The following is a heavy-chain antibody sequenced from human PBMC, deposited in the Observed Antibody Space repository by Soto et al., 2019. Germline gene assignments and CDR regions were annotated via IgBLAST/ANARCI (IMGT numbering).Heavy chain of an antibody. D-gene: IGHD6-19*01. CDR3: AQRSGWYQGAFDI. CDR2: INPNSGGT. V-gene: IGHV1-2*04. CDR1: GSTFPCYY. J-gene: IGHJ3*02. Sequence: ASVKVAFPAAGSTFPCYYMHLVRQAPGQGLEWMGWINPNSGGTNYAQKFQGWVTMTRDTSISTAYMELSRLRSDDTAVYYCAQRSGWYQGAFDIWGQGTMVTVSS.